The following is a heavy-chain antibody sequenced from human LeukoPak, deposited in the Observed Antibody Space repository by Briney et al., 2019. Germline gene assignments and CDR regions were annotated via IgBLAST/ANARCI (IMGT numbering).Heavy chain of an antibody. Sequence: SETLSLTCAVYSGSFSGYYWSWIRQSPGKGLEWIGEITHSGSTNYNPSLNSRVTISVDTSKNQFSLKMSSVTAADTAVYYCARGLGSSGYHYFDSWGQGTLVTVSS. CDR1: SGSFSGYY. J-gene: IGHJ4*02. CDR3: ARGLGSSGYHYFDS. V-gene: IGHV4-34*01. D-gene: IGHD3-22*01. CDR2: ITHSGST.